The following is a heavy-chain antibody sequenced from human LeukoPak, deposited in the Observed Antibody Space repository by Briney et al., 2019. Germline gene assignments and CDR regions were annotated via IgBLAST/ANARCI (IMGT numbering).Heavy chain of an antibody. V-gene: IGHV4-30-4*01. CDR1: GGSISSGDYY. D-gene: IGHD3-16*02. CDR2: IYYSGST. CDR3: ASRSFEYYFDY. J-gene: IGHJ4*02. Sequence: SETLSLTCTVSGGSISSGDYYWSWIRQPPGKGLEWIGYIYYSGSTYYNPSLKSRVTISVDTSKNQFSLKLSSVTAADTAVYYCASRSFEYYFDYWGQGTLVTVSS.